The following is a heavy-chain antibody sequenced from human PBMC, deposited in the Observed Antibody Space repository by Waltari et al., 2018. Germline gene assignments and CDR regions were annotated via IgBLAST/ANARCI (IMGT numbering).Heavy chain of an antibody. Sequence: EVQLVQSGAEVKKPGATVKISCKASGYTFTDYYMHWVQPAPGKGLEWMGRVDPEDGETIYAEKFQGRVTITADTSTDTAYMELSSLRSEDTAVYYCATGIRWELLGYYYYMDVWGKGTTVTVSS. CDR1: GYTFTDYY. CDR2: VDPEDGET. CDR3: ATGIRWELLGYYYYMDV. J-gene: IGHJ6*03. D-gene: IGHD1-26*01. V-gene: IGHV1-69-2*01.